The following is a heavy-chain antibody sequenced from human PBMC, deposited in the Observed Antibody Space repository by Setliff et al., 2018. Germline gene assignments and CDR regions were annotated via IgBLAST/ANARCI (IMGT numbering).Heavy chain of an antibody. CDR3: VRDAGDGYGVDAYAGGGFDI. V-gene: IGHV4-38-2*02. CDR2: FRPSGKT. Sequence: SETLSLTCAVSGSAISSGHYWGWIRQPPGKGLEWIGSFRPSGKTYYNPSLKSRVTISVDTSKKYFSLKLTSVTXADXAVYYCVRDAGDGYGVDAYAGGGFDIWGQGTVVTVSS. J-gene: IGHJ3*02. D-gene: IGHD4-17*01. CDR1: GSAISSGHY.